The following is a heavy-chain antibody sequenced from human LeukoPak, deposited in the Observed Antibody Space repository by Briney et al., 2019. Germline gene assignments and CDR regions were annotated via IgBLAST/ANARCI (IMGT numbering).Heavy chain of an antibody. J-gene: IGHJ6*03. Sequence: SETLSLTCTVSGGSISSSSYYWGWIRQPLGKGLEWIGSIYYSGSTYYNPSLKSRVTISVDTSKNQFSLKLSSVTAADTAVYYCARGDYGSGSYYRYYYYYMDVWGKGTTVTVSS. CDR3: ARGDYGSGSYYRYYYYYMDV. CDR1: GGSISSSSYY. CDR2: IYYSGST. D-gene: IGHD3-10*01. V-gene: IGHV4-39*07.